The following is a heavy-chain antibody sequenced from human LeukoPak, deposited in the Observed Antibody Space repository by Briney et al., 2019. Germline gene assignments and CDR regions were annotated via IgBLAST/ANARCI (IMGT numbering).Heavy chain of an antibody. J-gene: IGHJ4*02. Sequence: QKLQGRVTMTTDTSTSTAYMELRSLRSDDTAVYYCARGVVVQETFDYWGQGTLVTVSS. D-gene: IGHD2-15*01. CDR3: ARGVVVQETFDY. V-gene: IGHV1-18*01.